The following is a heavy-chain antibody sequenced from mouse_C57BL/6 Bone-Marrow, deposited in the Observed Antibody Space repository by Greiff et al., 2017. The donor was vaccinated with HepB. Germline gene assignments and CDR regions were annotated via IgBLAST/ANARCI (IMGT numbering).Heavy chain of an antibody. CDR2: IWTGGGT. V-gene: IGHV2-9-1*01. Sequence: VQLVESGPGLVAPSQSLSITCTVSGFSLTSYAISWVRQPPGKGLEWLGVIWTGGGTNYNSALKSRLSISKDNSKSQVFLKMNSLQTDDTARYYCARIYYYGSPWYFDVWGTGTTVTVSS. D-gene: IGHD1-1*01. J-gene: IGHJ1*03. CDR1: GFSLTSYA. CDR3: ARIYYYGSPWYFDV.